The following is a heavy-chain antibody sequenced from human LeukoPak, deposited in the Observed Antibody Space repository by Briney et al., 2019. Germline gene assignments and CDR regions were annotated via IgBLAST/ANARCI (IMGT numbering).Heavy chain of an antibody. CDR2: ISWNSGSI. D-gene: IGHD4-17*01. J-gene: IGHJ4*02. V-gene: IGHV3-9*01. CDR3: AKADYGDYVGLDY. CDR1: GFTFDDYA. Sequence: PGGSLRLSCAASGFTFDDYAMHWVRQAPGKGLEWVPGISWNSGSIGYADSVKGRFTISRDNAKNSLYLQMNSLRAEDTALYYCAKADYGDYVGLDYWGQGTLVTVSS.